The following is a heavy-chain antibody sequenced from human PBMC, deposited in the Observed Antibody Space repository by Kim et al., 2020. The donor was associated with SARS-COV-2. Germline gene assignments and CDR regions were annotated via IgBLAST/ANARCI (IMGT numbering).Heavy chain of an antibody. V-gene: IGHV6-1*01. D-gene: IGHD3-10*01. CDR3: ARGNYGSFDY. Sequence: SQTLSLTCFISGDSVSSNSAVWHWIRQSPSSGLEWLGRTYYRSKWGNDYAVSLKSRITITPDTCKNQFSLHLNSVTPDDTAVYYCARGNYGSFDYWGQGTLVTVSS. J-gene: IGHJ4*02. CDR2: TYYRSKWGN. CDR1: GDSVSSNSAV.